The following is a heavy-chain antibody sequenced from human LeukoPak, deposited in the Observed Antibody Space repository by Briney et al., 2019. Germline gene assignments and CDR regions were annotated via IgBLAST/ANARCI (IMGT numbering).Heavy chain of an antibody. V-gene: IGHV3-30-3*01. D-gene: IGHD2-2*01. CDR3: ARDRLGVNKQYCSSTSCYRTRGVMDY. CDR2: ISYDGSNK. J-gene: IGHJ4*02. CDR1: GFTFSSYA. Sequence: GRSLRLSCAASGFTFSSYAMHWVRQAPGKGLEWVVVISYDGSNKYYADSVKGRFTISRDNSKNTLYLQMNSLRAEDTAVYYCARDRLGVNKQYCSSTSCYRTRGVMDYWGQGTLVTVSS.